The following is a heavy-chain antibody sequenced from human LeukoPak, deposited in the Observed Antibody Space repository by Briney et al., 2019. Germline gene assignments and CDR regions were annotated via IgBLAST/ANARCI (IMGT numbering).Heavy chain of an antibody. CDR1: GYSSTNYG. CDR3: ARGHDYGGKRRYYYYYYYMDV. CDR2: IHIYRGNT. V-gene: IGHV1-18*01. Sequence: ASVKVSCKASGYSSTNYGISWVRQAPGQGLEWMGWIHIYRGNTNYAQKFQGRVTMTTDTSTSTAYMELSSLRSEDTAVYYCARGHDYGGKRRYYYYYYYMDVWGKGTTVTISS. J-gene: IGHJ6*03. D-gene: IGHD4-23*01.